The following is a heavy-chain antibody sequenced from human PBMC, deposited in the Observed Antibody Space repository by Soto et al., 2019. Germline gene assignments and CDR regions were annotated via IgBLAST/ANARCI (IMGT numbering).Heavy chain of an antibody. J-gene: IGHJ6*02. V-gene: IGHV1-69*01. CDR1: GGTFSSYA. CDR3: AREPYIVVVVAATASYYYYGMDV. CDR2: IIPIFGTA. D-gene: IGHD2-15*01. Sequence: QVQLVQSGAEVKKPGSSVKVSCKASGGTFSSYAISWVRQAPGQGLEWMGGIIPIFGTANYAQKFQGRVTIIADESTSTAYMELSSLRSEDTAVYYCAREPYIVVVVAATASYYYYGMDVWGQGTTVTVSS.